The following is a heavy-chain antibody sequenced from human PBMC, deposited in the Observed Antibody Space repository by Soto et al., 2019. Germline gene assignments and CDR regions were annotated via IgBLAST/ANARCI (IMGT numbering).Heavy chain of an antibody. D-gene: IGHD3-22*01. CDR2: IWYDGSNK. CDR1: GFTFSGYG. CDR3: ARDVGNGYYLFDH. V-gene: IGHV3-33*01. Sequence: QVQLVESGGGVVQPGRSLRLSCAASGFTFSGYGFHWVRQAPGKGLEWLAVIWYDGSNKYYSDSVKGRFTISRDNSKSTLYLQMNSLRVEDTAVYYCARDVGNGYYLFDHWGQGTLVTVSS. J-gene: IGHJ4*02.